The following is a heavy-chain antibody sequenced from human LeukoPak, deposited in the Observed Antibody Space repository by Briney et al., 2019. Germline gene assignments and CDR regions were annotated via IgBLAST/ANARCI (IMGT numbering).Heavy chain of an antibody. CDR1: GGSFSGYY. CDR2: INHRGST. Sequence: SETLSLTCAVYGGSFSGYYWSWIRQPPGKGLEWIGEINHRGSTNYNPSLKSRVTISVDTSKNQFSLKLSSVTAADTAVYYCARGPEVLLWFGELLRYDYWGQGTLVTVSS. V-gene: IGHV4-34*01. CDR3: ARGPEVLLWFGELLRYDY. J-gene: IGHJ4*02. D-gene: IGHD3-10*01.